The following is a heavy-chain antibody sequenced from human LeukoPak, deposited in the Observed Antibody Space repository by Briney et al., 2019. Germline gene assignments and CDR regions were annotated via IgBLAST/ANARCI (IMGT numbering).Heavy chain of an antibody. D-gene: IGHD3-22*01. CDR3: ASDDSSGYYPTYYFDY. CDR2: INPNSGGT. V-gene: IGHV1-2*02. J-gene: IGHJ4*02. CDR1: GYTFTGYY. Sequence: SVQVSCKASGYTFTGYYMHWVRQAPGQGLEWMGWINPNSGGTNYAQNFQGRVTMTRDTSISTAYMELSRLRSDDTAVYYCASDDSSGYYPTYYFDYWDQGTLVTVSS.